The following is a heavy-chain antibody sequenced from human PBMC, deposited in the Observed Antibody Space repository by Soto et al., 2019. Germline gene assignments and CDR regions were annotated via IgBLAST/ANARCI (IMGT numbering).Heavy chain of an antibody. CDR2: ISGSGGST. CDR3: AKGYSSSWGWWFDP. J-gene: IGHJ5*02. Sequence: EVQLLESGGGLVQPGGSLRLSCAASGFTFSSYAMSWVRQAPGKGLEWVSAISGSGGSTYYADSVKGRFTISRDNSKNTLYLQRNGLRAEDTAVYYGAKGYSSSWGWWFDPWGQGTLVTVSS. V-gene: IGHV3-23*01. D-gene: IGHD6-13*01. CDR1: GFTFSSYA.